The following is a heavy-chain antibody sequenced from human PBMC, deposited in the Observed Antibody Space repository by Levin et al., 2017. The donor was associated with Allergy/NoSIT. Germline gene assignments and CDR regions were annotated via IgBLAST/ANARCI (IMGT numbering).Heavy chain of an antibody. CDR1: GFTFNNAW. CDR2: IKSKTDGATI. CDR3: TTRPTF. V-gene: IGHV3-15*01. Sequence: PGGSLRLSCVGSGFTFNNAWMNWVRQAPGKGLEWVGQIKSKTDGATIDYAAPVKGRFTISRDDSKNTLYLLINSLKTEDTAVYYCTTRPTFWGQGTLVAVSS. J-gene: IGHJ4*02.